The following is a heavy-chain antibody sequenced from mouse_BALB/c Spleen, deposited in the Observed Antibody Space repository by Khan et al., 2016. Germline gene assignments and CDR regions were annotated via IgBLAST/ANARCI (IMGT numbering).Heavy chain of an antibody. D-gene: IGHD2-4*01. CDR2: INTYTGEP. CDR3: ASDYDGAWFAD. V-gene: IGHV9-1*02. CDR1: GYTFTNYG. Sequence: QIQLVQSGPELKKPGETVKISCKASGYTFTNYGMNWVKQAPGKGLKWMGWINTYTGEPTYADDFKGRFAFSLEISASTAYLQINNLKNEDRATYCCASDYDGAWFADGGQGTRVTVAA. J-gene: IGHJ3*01.